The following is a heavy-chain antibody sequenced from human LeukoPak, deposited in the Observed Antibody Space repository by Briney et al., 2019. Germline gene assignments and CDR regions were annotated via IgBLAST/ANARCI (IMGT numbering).Heavy chain of an antibody. Sequence: ASVKVSCKASGYTFTSYAMNWVRQAPGQGLEWMGWINTNTGNPTYAQGFTGRFVFSLDTSVSTAYLQISSLKAEDTAVYYCARDYFGYYDFWSGPYGMDVWGQGTTVTVPS. D-gene: IGHD3-3*01. V-gene: IGHV7-4-1*02. CDR1: GYTFTSYA. CDR3: ARDYFGYYDFWSGPYGMDV. CDR2: INTNTGNP. J-gene: IGHJ6*02.